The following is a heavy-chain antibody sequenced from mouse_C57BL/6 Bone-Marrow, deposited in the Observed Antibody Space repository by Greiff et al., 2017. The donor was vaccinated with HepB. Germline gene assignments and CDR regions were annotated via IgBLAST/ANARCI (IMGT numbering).Heavy chain of an antibody. CDR1: GYTFTSYG. J-gene: IGHJ3*01. Sequence: QVQLQQSGAELARPGASVKLSCKASGYTFTSYGISWVKQRTGQGLEWIGEIYPRSGNTYYNEKFKGKATLTADKSSSTAYMELRSLTSEDSAVYFCAKNYYGSRGGFAYWGQGTLVTVSA. D-gene: IGHD1-1*01. CDR3: AKNYYGSRGGFAY. CDR2: IYPRSGNT. V-gene: IGHV1-81*01.